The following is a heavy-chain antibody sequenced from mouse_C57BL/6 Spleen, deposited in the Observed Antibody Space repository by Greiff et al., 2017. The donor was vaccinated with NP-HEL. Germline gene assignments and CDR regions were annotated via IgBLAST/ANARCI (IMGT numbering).Heavy chain of an antibody. Sequence: EVQLQQSGPGLVKPSQSLSLTCSVTGYSITSGYYWNWIRQFPGNTLEWMGYISYDGSNNYNPSLKNRISITRDTSKNQFFLKLNSVTTEDTATYYCARGVTTVVDFDYWGQGTTLTVSS. D-gene: IGHD1-1*01. CDR2: ISYDGSN. V-gene: IGHV3-6*01. J-gene: IGHJ2*01. CDR3: ARGVTTVVDFDY. CDR1: GYSITSGYY.